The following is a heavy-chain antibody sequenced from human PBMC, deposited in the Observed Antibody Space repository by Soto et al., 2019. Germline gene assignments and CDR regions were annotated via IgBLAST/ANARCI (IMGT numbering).Heavy chain of an antibody. CDR3: ARVNSSGWYWSYYYYGMDV. CDR2: IWYDGSNK. J-gene: IGHJ6*02. Sequence: QVQLVESGGGVVQPGRSLRLSCAASGFTFSSYGMHWVRQAPGKGLEWVAVIWYDGSNKYSADSVKGRFTISRDNSKITLYLQMNSLRAEDTAVYYCARVNSSGWYWSYYYYGMDVWGQGTTVTVSS. V-gene: IGHV3-33*01. D-gene: IGHD6-19*01. CDR1: GFTFSSYG.